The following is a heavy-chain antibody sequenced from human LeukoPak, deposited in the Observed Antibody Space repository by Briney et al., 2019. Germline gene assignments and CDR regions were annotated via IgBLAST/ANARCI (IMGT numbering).Heavy chain of an antibody. CDR1: GYTCTGYY. CDR2: INPNSGGT. D-gene: IGHD3-22*01. V-gene: IGHV1-2*06. Sequence: ASVKVSCKASGYTCTGYYMHWVRQAPGQGLEWMGRINPNSGGTNHAQKFQGRVTMTRDTSISTAYMELSRLRSDDTAVYHCARIFVLDSSGYVDYWGQGTLVTVSS. J-gene: IGHJ4*02. CDR3: ARIFVLDSSGYVDY.